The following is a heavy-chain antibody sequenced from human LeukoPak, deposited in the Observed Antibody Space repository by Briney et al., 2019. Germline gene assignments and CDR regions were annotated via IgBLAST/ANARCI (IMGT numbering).Heavy chain of an antibody. CDR3: ARSPVYYYDSSGYSDY. CDR2: INHSGST. V-gene: IGHV4-34*01. D-gene: IGHD3-22*01. J-gene: IGHJ4*02. Sequence: SETLSLTCAVYGGSFSGYYWSWIRQPPGKGLEWIGEINHSGSTNYNPSLKSRATISVDTSKNQFSLKLSSVTAADTAVYYCARSPVYYYDSSGYSDYWGQGTLVTVSS. CDR1: GGSFSGYY.